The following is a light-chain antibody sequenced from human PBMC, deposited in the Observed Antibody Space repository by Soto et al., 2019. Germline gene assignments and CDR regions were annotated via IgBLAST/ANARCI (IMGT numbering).Light chain of an antibody. CDR3: SSYTRSPGYV. J-gene: IGLJ1*01. V-gene: IGLV2-14*03. CDR1: SSDVGAYNY. Sequence: QSVLTQPASVSGSLGQSVTISCTGTSSDVGAYNYVSWYQQYPDKAPKLMIYDVSTRPSGVSNRFSGSKSGNTASLTISGLQAEDEADYYCSSYTRSPGYVFGPGTKVTVL. CDR2: DVS.